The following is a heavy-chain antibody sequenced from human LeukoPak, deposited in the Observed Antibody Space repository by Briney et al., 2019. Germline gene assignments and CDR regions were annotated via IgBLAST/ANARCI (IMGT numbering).Heavy chain of an antibody. CDR3: ARDHSSSRLFDC. J-gene: IGHJ4*02. CDR1: GFTFSSYA. V-gene: IGHV3-21*01. D-gene: IGHD6-6*01. CDR2: ISGSGGST. Sequence: PGGSLRLSCVASGFTFSSYAMHWVRQAPGKGLEWVSAISGSGGSTYYADSVKGRFTISRDNAKNSLYLQMNSLRAEDTAVYYCARDHSSSRLFDCWGQGTLVTVSS.